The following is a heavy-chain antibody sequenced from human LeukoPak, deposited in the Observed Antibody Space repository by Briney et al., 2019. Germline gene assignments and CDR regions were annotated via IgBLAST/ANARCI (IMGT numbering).Heavy chain of an antibody. Sequence: KTSETLSLTCTVSGGSISSGSYYWSWIRQPAGKGLKWIGRIYTSGSTNYNPSLKSRVTISVDTSKNQFSLKLSSVTAADTAVYYCARAVVVEESDAFDIWGQGAMVTVSS. V-gene: IGHV4-61*02. CDR1: GGSISSGSYY. CDR3: ARAVVVEESDAFDI. CDR2: IYTSGST. J-gene: IGHJ3*02. D-gene: IGHD2-15*01.